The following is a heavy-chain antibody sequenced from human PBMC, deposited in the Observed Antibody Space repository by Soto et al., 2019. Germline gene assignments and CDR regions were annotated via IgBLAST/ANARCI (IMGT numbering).Heavy chain of an antibody. CDR2: ISAYNGNT. Sequence: ASVKVSCKASGYTFTSYGISWVRQAPGQGLEWMGWISAYNGNTNYAQKLQGRVTMTTDTSTSTAYMELRSLRSDDTAVYFCASSSRKDYNFGMDAWGQGTTVTVSS. CDR1: GYTFTSYG. V-gene: IGHV1-18*04. J-gene: IGHJ6*02. CDR3: ASSSRKDYNFGMDA. D-gene: IGHD1-20*01.